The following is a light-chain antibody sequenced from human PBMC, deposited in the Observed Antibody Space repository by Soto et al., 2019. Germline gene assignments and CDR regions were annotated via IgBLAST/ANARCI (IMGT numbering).Light chain of an antibody. CDR2: SAS. Sequence: DIQMTQSPSSLSAAVGDRVTITCRASHDISTYLCWYQQRPGKAPKLLMYSASVLQSGVPPRFSGSGSGTDFTLTISSLQPEDIETYYCQQSFNTLTFGGGTKVEIK. CDR1: HDISTY. J-gene: IGKJ4*01. CDR3: QQSFNTLT. V-gene: IGKV1-39*01.